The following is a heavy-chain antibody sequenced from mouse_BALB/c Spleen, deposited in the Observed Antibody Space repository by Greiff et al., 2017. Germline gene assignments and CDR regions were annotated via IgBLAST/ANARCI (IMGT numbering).Heavy chain of an antibody. J-gene: IGHJ2*01. CDR2: IYPGDGDT. CDR3: ARTDYGYPYFDY. Sequence: QVQLQQSGAELVRPGSSVKISCKASGYAFSSYWMNWVKQRPGQGLEWIGQIYPGDGDTNYNGKFKGKATLTADKSSSTAYMQLSSLTSEDSAVYFCARTDYGYPYFDYWGQGTTLTVSS. D-gene: IGHD2-2*01. V-gene: IGHV1-80*01. CDR1: GYAFSSYW.